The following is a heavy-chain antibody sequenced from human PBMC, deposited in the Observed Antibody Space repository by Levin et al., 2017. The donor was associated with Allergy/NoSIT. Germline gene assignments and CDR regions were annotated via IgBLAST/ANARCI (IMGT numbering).Heavy chain of an antibody. Sequence: VASVKVSCKASGYTFTGYYMHWVRQAPGQGLEWMGWINPNSGGTNYAQKFQGRVTMTRDTSISTAYMELSRLRSDDTAVYYCARDHFQWWDKDWFDPWGQGTLVTVSS. J-gene: IGHJ5*02. CDR3: ARDHFQWWDKDWFDP. D-gene: IGHD2-15*01. V-gene: IGHV1-2*02. CDR1: GYTFTGYY. CDR2: INPNSGGT.